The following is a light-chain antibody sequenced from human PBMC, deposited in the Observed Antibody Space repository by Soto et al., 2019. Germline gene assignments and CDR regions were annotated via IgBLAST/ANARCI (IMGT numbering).Light chain of an antibody. Sequence: EIVMTQSPATLSVSPGERATLSCRASQSVSSNLAWYQQKPGQAPRLLIYGASTRATCIPARFSGSGSGTEFTLTISILQSEYFAVYYCQQYNNWPRTFGQGTKVEIK. CDR3: QQYNNWPRT. CDR1: QSVSSN. V-gene: IGKV3-15*01. J-gene: IGKJ1*01. CDR2: GAS.